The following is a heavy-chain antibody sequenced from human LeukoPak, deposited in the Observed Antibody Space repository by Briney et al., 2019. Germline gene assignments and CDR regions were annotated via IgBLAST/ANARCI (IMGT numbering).Heavy chain of an antibody. CDR2: ITHSGTT. J-gene: IGHJ5*02. V-gene: IGHV4-34*01. CDR1: GGSFSGYY. Sequence: SETLSLTCAVYGGSFSGYYWSWIRQPPGKGLEWIGEITHSGTTNYNPSLESRLTISVDTPKNQFSLKLSSVTAADTAVYYCARLITPTSGSNWFDPWGQGTLVTVSS. CDR3: ARLITPTSGSNWFDP. D-gene: IGHD3-10*01.